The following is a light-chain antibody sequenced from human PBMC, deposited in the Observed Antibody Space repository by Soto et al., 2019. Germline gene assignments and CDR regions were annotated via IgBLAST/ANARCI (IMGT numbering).Light chain of an antibody. CDR1: QSVSNNY. CDR3: QQYGGSPGT. Sequence: EIVLTQSPGTLSLSPGERATLSCSASQSVSNNYLAWYQQKPGQAPRLLIYGASSRATGIPDRFSGSGSGTDFTLTISRLEPEDFAVYYCQQYGGSPGTFGQGTKVDIK. V-gene: IGKV3-20*01. CDR2: GAS. J-gene: IGKJ1*01.